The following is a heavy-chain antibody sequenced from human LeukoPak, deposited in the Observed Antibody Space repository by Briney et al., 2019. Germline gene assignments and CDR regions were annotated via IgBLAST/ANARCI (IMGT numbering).Heavy chain of an antibody. CDR3: ARHYHHGSGHGGY. J-gene: IGHJ4*02. V-gene: IGHV3-11*01. CDR1: GFSFSDYY. CDR2: ITGSGSTI. D-gene: IGHD2-15*01. Sequence: PGGSMALSCAASGFSFSDYYMRWIREAAGKGLEWLSYITGSGSTIYDADSEKGRFTISRDNAKNSLYLQMNSLRVEDRAVYYCARHYHHGSGHGGYWGQGTLVTVSS.